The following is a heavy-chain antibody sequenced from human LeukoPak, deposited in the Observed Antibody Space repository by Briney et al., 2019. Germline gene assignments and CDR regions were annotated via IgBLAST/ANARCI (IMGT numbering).Heavy chain of an antibody. CDR2: IGISGSTI. D-gene: IGHD2-2*01. V-gene: IGHV3-48*03. CDR3: ARVVVPAAMNY. J-gene: IGHJ4*02. Sequence: GGSLRLSCAASGFTFSSYEMNWVRQAPGKGLEWVSYIGISGSTIYYADSVKGRFTISRDNAKNSLYLQMNSLRAEDTAVYYCARVVVPAAMNYWGQGTLVTVSS. CDR1: GFTFSSYE.